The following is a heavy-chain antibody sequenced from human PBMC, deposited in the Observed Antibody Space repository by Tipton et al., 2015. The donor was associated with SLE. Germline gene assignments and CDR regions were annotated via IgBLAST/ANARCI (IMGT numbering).Heavy chain of an antibody. CDR1: GGSISSYY. CDR3: ARQMGPGYFDY. D-gene: IGHD5-24*01. J-gene: IGHJ4*02. V-gene: IGHV4-59*01. CDR2: IYYSGST. Sequence: TLSLTCTVSGGSISSYYWSWIRQPPGKGLEWIGYIYYSGSTNYNPSLKSRVTISVGTSKNQFSLKLSSVTAADTAVYYCARQMGPGYFDYWGQGTLVTVSP.